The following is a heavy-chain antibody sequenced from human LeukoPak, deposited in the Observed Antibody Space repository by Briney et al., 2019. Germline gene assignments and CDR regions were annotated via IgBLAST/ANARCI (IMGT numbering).Heavy chain of an antibody. D-gene: IGHD2-2*01. V-gene: IGHV1-69*01. CDR2: TIPIFGTA. CDR1: GGTFSSYA. CDR3: ARGRVPAAMPPGDV. J-gene: IGHJ6*04. Sequence: GASVKVSCKASGGTFSSYAISWVRQAPGQGLEWMGGTIPIFGTANYAQKFQGRVTITADESTSTAYMELSSLRSEDTAVYYCARGRVPAAMPPGDVWGKGTTVTVSS.